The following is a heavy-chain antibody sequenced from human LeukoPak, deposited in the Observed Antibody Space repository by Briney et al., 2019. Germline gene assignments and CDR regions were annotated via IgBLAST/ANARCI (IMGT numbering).Heavy chain of an antibody. J-gene: IGHJ4*02. V-gene: IGHV4-59*02. Sequence: SDTLSLTCTVFGGSVSRNYWSWIRQPPGQGLEWIGNIHYSGSTNYNPSLKSRVTISLDTSKNQFSLKMSSVTAADTAVFYCARGLYYYGRGRRKTQNFDYWGQGTLVTVSS. CDR2: IHYSGST. CDR1: GGSVSRNY. D-gene: IGHD3-22*01. CDR3: ARGLYYYGRGRRKTQNFDY.